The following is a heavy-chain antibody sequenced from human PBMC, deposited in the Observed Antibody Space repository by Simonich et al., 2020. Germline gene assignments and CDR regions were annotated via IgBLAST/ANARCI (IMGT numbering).Heavy chain of an antibody. CDR1: GFTFSSYW. Sequence: EVQLVESGGGLVQPGGSLRLSCAASGFTFSSYWMSWVRQAPGMGLEWVDNIKQDGSEKYYVDSVKGRFTISRDNAKNSLYLQMNSLRAEDTAVYYCARFRGRYFDWLFDYWGQGTLVTVSS. J-gene: IGHJ4*02. CDR3: ARFRGRYFDWLFDY. D-gene: IGHD3-9*01. V-gene: IGHV3-7*01. CDR2: IKQDGSEK.